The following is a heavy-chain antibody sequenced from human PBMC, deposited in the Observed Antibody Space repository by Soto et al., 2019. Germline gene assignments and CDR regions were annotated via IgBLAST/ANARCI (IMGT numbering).Heavy chain of an antibody. CDR2: IYYSGST. V-gene: IGHV4-39*01. CDR1: GGSISSSSYY. Sequence: QLQLQESGPGLVKPSETLSLTCTVSGGSISSSSYYWGWIRQPPGKGLEWIGSIYYSGSTYYNPSLKSRVTISVDTFKNQFSLKLSSVTAADTAVYYCASVTNFGVVRRRWWFDPWGQGTLVTVSS. D-gene: IGHD3-3*01. J-gene: IGHJ5*02. CDR3: ASVTNFGVVRRRWWFDP.